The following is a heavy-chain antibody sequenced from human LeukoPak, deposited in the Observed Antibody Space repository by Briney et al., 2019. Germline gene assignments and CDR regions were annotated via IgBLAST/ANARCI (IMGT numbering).Heavy chain of an antibody. CDR2: IYPGDSDT. CDR3: ARLEYGYYGSGSYSDY. CDR1: GYCFTSYW. J-gene: IGHJ4*02. D-gene: IGHD3-10*01. V-gene: IGHV5-51*01. Sequence: GESLKISCKGSGYCFTSYWIGWVRQMPGKGLEWMGIIYPGDSDTIYSPSFQGQVTISADKSISTAYLQWSSRKASDTAMYYCARLEYGYYGSGSYSDYWGQGTLVTVSS.